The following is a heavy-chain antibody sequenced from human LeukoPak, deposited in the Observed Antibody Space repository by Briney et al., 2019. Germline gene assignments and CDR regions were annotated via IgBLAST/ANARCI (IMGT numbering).Heavy chain of an antibody. CDR1: GYTFTSYG. J-gene: IGHJ5*02. CDR2: INPSGGST. V-gene: IGHV1-46*01. D-gene: IGHD6-19*01. CDR3: ARVPPGLAYWFDP. Sequence: ASVKVSCKASGYTFTSYGISWVRQAPGQGLEWMGIINPSGGSTSYAQKFQGRVTMTRDTSTSTVYMELSSLRSEDTAVYYCARVPPGLAYWFDPWGQGTLVTVSS.